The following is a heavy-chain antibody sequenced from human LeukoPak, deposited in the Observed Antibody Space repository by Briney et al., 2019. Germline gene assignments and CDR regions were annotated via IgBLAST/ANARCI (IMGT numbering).Heavy chain of an antibody. CDR1: GFTFSSYA. V-gene: IGHV3-23*01. CDR2: FSGSGGST. J-gene: IGHJ4*02. Sequence: GGSLRLSCAASGFTFSSYAMSWVRQAPGKGLECISGFSGSGGSTYYADSVKGRFTISRDNSKNTLYLQMNRLRAEDAAVYYCAKAPVTTCSGAYCYPFDYWGQGTLVTVSS. CDR3: AKAPVTTCSGAYCYPFDY. D-gene: IGHD2-21*01.